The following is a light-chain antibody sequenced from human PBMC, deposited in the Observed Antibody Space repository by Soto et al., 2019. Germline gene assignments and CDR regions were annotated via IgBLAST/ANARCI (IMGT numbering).Light chain of an antibody. CDR3: QQYDSSPRT. J-gene: IGKJ1*01. Sequence: LTQSPGTLSVSPGERGTLSCRSSQSLISSSLAWYQQKPGQAPRLLISGASSRAADIPDRFSGSGSGTDFTLTINRLEPEDFAVYYCQQYDSSPRTFGQGTKVDIK. V-gene: IGKV3-20*01. CDR1: QSLISSS. CDR2: GAS.